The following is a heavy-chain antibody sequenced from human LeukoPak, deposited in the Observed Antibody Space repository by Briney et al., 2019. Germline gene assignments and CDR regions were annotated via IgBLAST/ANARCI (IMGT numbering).Heavy chain of an antibody. CDR2: IYYSGST. D-gene: IGHD3-3*01. CDR3: ARHSEWLLVDY. Sequence: SETLSLTCTVSGGSISSSSSYWGWIRQPPGKGLEWIGSIYYSGSTYYNPSLKSRVTISVDTSKNQFSLKLSSVTAADSAVYYCARHSEWLLVDYWGQGTLVTVSS. J-gene: IGHJ4*02. CDR1: GGSISSSSSY. V-gene: IGHV4-39*01.